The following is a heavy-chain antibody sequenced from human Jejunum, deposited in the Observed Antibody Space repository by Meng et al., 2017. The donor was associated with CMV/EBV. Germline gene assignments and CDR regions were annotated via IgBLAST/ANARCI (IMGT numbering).Heavy chain of an antibody. V-gene: IGHV4-4*07. D-gene: IGHD1-26*01. CDR2: IYTSGST. J-gene: IGHJ5*02. CDR1: AGPISGYY. Sequence: QGLLQGSGQGLVKSSETLSLTCFVSAGPISGYYWSWIRQPAGKGLEWIGRIYTSGSTHYNPSLKSRLTMSVDLSNNQISLKLRSVTAADTAVYYCARESGSYYWFDPWGQGTLVTVSS. CDR3: ARESGSYYWFDP.